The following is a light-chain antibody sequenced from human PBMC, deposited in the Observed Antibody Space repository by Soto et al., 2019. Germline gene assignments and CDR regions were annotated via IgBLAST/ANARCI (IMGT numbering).Light chain of an antibody. CDR2: GTN. Sequence: QSVLTQPPSVSGAPGQRVTISCTGSRSNIGAGYDVHWYQQLPGTAPKLLIYGTNNRPSGVPDRFSGSKSGNTASLTISGLKVEDEDDYYCCSSGGSPTYVFGTGTKVTVL. V-gene: IGLV1-40*01. J-gene: IGLJ1*01. CDR1: RSNIGAGYD. CDR3: CSSGGSPTYV.